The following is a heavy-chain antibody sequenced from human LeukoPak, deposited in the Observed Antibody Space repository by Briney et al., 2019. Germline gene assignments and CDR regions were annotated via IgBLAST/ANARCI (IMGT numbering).Heavy chain of an antibody. CDR2: IFYSGHS. J-gene: IGHJ4*02. D-gene: IGHD3-22*01. CDR3: ARHGPEYYDATGYYNFDS. CDR1: GDSINTYY. V-gene: IGHV4-59*08. Sequence: SETLSLTCTVSGDSINTYYWSWIRQPPGKGLEWIGFIFYSGHSKYNPSLKSRLTLSLDTSKSQFSLKLTSVTAADTSVSYCARHGPEYYDATGYYNFDSWSQGTLVTVSS.